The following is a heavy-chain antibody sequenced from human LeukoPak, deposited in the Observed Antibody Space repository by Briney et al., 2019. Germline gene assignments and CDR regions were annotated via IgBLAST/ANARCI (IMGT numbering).Heavy chain of an antibody. CDR1: GYTFTGYY. V-gene: IGHV1-2*02. J-gene: IGHJ4*02. D-gene: IGHD2-2*01. CDR3: ARVPRYCSSTSCFAIDY. CDR2: INPNSGGT. Sequence: ASVKVSCKASGYTFTGYYMHWVRQAPGQGLEWMGWINPNSGGTNYAQKFQGRVTMTGDTSISTAYMELSRLRSDDTAVYYCARVPRYCSSTSCFAIDYWGQGTLVTVSS.